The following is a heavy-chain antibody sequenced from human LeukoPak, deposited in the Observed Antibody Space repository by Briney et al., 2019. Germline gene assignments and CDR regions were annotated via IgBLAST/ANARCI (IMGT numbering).Heavy chain of an antibody. J-gene: IGHJ1*01. D-gene: IGHD6-13*01. Sequence: GGSLRLSCAASGFTFSSYGMHWVRQAPGKGLEWVAVISYDGSNKYYADSVKGRFTISRDTSKNTLYLQMNSLRAEDTAVYYCAKGYLFAAAGGTEYFQHWGQGTLVTVSS. CDR3: AKGYLFAAAGGTEYFQH. CDR2: ISYDGSNK. CDR1: GFTFSSYG. V-gene: IGHV3-30*18.